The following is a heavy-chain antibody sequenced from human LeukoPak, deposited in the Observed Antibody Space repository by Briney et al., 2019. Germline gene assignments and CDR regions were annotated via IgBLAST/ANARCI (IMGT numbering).Heavy chain of an antibody. CDR2: INPNSGGT. J-gene: IGHJ5*02. Sequence: ASVKVSCKASGYTFTGYYMHWVRQAPGQGLEWMGWINPNSGGTNYAQQFEGRVTMTRHTSITTAYMEQSRLRADDTVVYYCERDEMDPWGKGTLVTVSS. V-gene: IGHV1-2*02. CDR1: GYTFTGYY. CDR3: ERDEMDP.